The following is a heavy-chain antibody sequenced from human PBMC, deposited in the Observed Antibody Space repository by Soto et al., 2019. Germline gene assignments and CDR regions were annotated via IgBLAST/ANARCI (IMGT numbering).Heavy chain of an antibody. J-gene: IGHJ4*02. V-gene: IGHV1-3*01. CDR2: INAGNGNT. Sequence: ASVKVSCKASGYTFTSYAMHWVRQAPGQRLEWMGGINAGNGNTKYSQKFQGRVTITRDTSASTAYMELSSPRSEDTAVYYCARADILTGSFDYWGQGTLVTVSS. D-gene: IGHD3-9*01. CDR3: ARADILTGSFDY. CDR1: GYTFTSYA.